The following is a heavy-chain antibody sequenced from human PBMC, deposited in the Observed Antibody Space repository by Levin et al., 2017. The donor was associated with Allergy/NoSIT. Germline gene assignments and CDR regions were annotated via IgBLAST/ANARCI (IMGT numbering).Heavy chain of an antibody. Sequence: SETLSLTCTVSGGSISSYYWSWIRQPAGKGLEWIGRIYTSGSTNYNPSLKSRVTMSVDTSKNQFSLKLSSVTAADTAVYYCAREPPRPRYGANDAFDIWGQGTMVTVSS. J-gene: IGHJ3*02. V-gene: IGHV4-4*07. D-gene: IGHD4-17*01. CDR2: IYTSGST. CDR1: GGSISSYY. CDR3: AREPPRPRYGANDAFDI.